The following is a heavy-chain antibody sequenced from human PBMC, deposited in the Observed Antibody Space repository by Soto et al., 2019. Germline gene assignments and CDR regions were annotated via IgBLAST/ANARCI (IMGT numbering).Heavy chain of an antibody. CDR2: IYYSGST. D-gene: IGHD2-2*01. Sequence: SETLSLTCTVSGGSISSGGYYWSWIRQHPGKGLEWIGYIYYSGSTYYNPSLKSRVTISVDTSQSQFSLKLTSVTATATAVYYCARNVTLPLAGPGFDSWARGPSVPISP. CDR1: GGSISSGGYY. V-gene: IGHV4-31*03. CDR3: ARNVTLPLAGPGFDS. J-gene: IGHJ4*02.